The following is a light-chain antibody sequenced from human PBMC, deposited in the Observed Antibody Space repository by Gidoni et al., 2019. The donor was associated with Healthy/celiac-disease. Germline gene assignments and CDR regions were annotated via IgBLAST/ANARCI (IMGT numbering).Light chain of an antibody. V-gene: IGKV1-12*01. CDR1: QGISSW. Sequence: DFQRTQSPSSVSAPVGDRVTITCRASQGISSWLAWYQQKPGKATMLLIYAASSMQSGVPSCFGGGCAGAVFPLTISSLQPDDFASYYCQHANCFLLTFGGGTRVEIK. CDR2: AAS. CDR3: QHANCFLLT. J-gene: IGKJ4*01.